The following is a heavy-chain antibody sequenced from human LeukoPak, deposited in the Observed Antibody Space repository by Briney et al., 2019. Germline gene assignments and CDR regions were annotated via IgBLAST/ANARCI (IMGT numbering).Heavy chain of an antibody. CDR2: INPSGGST. CDR3: ARTYSSSSGDYYMDV. Sequence: ASVKVSGKASGYTFTSYYMHWMRQAPGQGLEWMGIINPSGGSTSYAQKFQGRVTMTRDMSTSTGYMELSSLRSEDTAVYYCARTYSSSSGDYYMDVWGKGTTVTVSS. CDR1: GYTFTSYY. J-gene: IGHJ6*03. D-gene: IGHD6-6*01. V-gene: IGHV1-46*01.